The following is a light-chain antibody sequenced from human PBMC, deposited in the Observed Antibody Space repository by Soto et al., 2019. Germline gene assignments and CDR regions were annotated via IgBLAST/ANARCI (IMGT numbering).Light chain of an antibody. CDR2: GAS. J-gene: IGKJ2*01. CDR3: QQYGSSISYT. Sequence: VLTQSPATLSLSPGERATLSCRASQTVSSKSLAWYQQKPGQAPRLLIYGASSRATGIPDRFSGSGSGTDFTLTIRRLEPEDFAVYYCQQYGSSISYTFGQGTKLEI. V-gene: IGKV3-20*01. CDR1: QTVSSKS.